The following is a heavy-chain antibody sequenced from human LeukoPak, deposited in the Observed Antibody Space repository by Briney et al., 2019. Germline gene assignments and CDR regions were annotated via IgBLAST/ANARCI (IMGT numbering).Heavy chain of an antibody. J-gene: IGHJ4*02. CDR2: IKQDGSEK. CDR1: GSTFTSYW. CDR3: ARVGGRYSPLGY. V-gene: IGHV3-7*01. Sequence: GGSLRLSCEASGSTFTSYWMSWVRQAPGKGLEGVANIKQDGSEKYYVDSVKGRFTISRDNAKNSLYLQMISLRAEDTAVYYCARVGGRYSPLGYWGQGTLVTVSS. D-gene: IGHD3-16*02.